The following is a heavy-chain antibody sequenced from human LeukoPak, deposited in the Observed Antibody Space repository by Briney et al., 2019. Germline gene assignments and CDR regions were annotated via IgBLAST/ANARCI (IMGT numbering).Heavy chain of an antibody. CDR2: IDPSASQT. D-gene: IGHD1-14*01. CDR1: GSSFTDYW. V-gene: IGHV5-10-1*01. CDR3: ARRNRDKAISLDL. J-gene: IGHJ2*01. Sequence: GGSLQISCEGSGSSFTDYWISWVRQVPGRGLEWMGRIDPSASQTNYNPSCRGHVTISVDKSISSVYLQWSSLQASDTAIYYCARRNRDKAISLDLWGRGTVVTVSS.